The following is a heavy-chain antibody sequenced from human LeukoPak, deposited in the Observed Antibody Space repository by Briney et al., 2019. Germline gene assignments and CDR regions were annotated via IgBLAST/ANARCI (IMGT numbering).Heavy chain of an antibody. V-gene: IGHV3-7*01. J-gene: IGHJ3*02. CDR3: ARARVRYAFDI. Sequence: GGSLRLSCAASGFTFSSYWMSWVRQAPGKGLEWVANIKQDGSEKYYVDSVKGRFTISRDNAKNSLYLQMNSLRAEDTAVYYRARARVRYAFDIWGQGTMVTVSS. D-gene: IGHD3-10*01. CDR2: IKQDGSEK. CDR1: GFTFSSYW.